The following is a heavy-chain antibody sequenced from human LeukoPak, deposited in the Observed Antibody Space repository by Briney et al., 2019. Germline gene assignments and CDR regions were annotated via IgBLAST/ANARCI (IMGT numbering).Heavy chain of an antibody. Sequence: SETLSLTCAVYGGSFSGYYWSWIRQPPGKGLEWIGEINHSGSTNYNPSLKSRVTISVDTCKNQFSLKLSSVTAADTAVYYCARGRLSAMDYWGQGTLVTVSS. CDR3: ARGRLSAMDY. CDR1: GGSFSGYY. CDR2: INHSGST. V-gene: IGHV4-34*01. J-gene: IGHJ4*02. D-gene: IGHD5-18*01.